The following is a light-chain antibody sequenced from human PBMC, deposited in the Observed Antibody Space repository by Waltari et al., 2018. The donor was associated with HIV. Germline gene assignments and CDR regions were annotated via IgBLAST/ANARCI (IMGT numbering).Light chain of an antibody. V-gene: IGLV3-1*01. CDR2: RDS. CDR1: KLGNKY. Sequence: SYELTQPPSVSVSPGQTASISCSGDKLGNKYTCCYQQRPGHSPVLLIYRDSKRPSGIPERFSGSNSGNTATLTISGAQAMDEADYYCQAWDSTTAVFGTGTKVTVL. J-gene: IGLJ1*01. CDR3: QAWDSTTAV.